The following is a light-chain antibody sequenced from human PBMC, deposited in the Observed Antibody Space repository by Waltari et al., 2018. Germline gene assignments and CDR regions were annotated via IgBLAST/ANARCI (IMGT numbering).Light chain of an antibody. Sequence: QSALTQPAPVSGSPGQSITIPCTGSISDVSRYSFVSWYQHHPGKAPQVIIYEVTKRPSGVSSRFSGSKSGNTASLTISGLQADDEADYYCCSYAGDSTFVFGTGTTVTVL. V-gene: IGLV2-23*02. CDR3: CSYAGDSTFV. CDR1: ISDVSRYSF. J-gene: IGLJ1*01. CDR2: EVT.